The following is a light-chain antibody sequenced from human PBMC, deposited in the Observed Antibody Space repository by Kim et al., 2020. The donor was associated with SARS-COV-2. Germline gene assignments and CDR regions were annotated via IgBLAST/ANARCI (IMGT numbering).Light chain of an antibody. V-gene: IGKV3-11*01. CDR3: QQRNKCT. CDR2: DAS. Sequence: EIVLTQSPATLSLSPGERATLSCRASQSVSRSVSWYQQKPCHDPRLLIYDASHRATGIPARFSGSGSGTEFTVTILSLEPEDSAVYYGQQRNKCTFGQRTKL. CDR1: QSVSRS. J-gene: IGKJ2*01.